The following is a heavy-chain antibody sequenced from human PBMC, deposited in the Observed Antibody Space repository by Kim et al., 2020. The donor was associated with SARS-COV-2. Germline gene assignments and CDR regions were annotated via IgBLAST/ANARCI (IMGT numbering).Heavy chain of an antibody. CDR2: ISGSGTSR. Sequence: GGSLRLSCAGSGFTFSSYAMRWVRQAPGKGLEWVSAISGSGTSRYYADSVRGLFTISRDNSKNTLYLQMNSLRAEDTALYYCATAAAGISTFGACGQGTL. V-gene: IGHV3-23*01. D-gene: IGHD6-13*01. CDR1: GFTFSSYA. CDR3: ATAAAGISTFGA. J-gene: IGHJ5*02.